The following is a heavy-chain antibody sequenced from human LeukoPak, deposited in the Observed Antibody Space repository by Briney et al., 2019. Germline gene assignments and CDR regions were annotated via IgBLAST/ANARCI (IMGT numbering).Heavy chain of an antibody. J-gene: IGHJ6*02. D-gene: IGHD1-26*01. CDR2: IRSKAYGGTT. CDR3: TEYSGSSPLALDV. CDR1: GFTLGVYA. Sequence: GRSLRLSCTASGFTLGVYAMSWGRQAPRKGREWGGFIRSKAYGGTTEYAASVKGRFNISRDDSKSIAYLQMNSLKTEDTAVYYCTEYSGSSPLALDVWGQGTTVTVS. V-gene: IGHV3-49*04.